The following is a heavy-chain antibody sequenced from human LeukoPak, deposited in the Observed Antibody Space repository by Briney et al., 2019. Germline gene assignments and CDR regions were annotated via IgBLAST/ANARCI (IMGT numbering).Heavy chain of an antibody. D-gene: IGHD2-2*01. CDR2: IYTSGST. V-gene: IGHV4-4*07. Sequence: SETLSLTCTVSGGSISSYYWSWIRQPAGKGLEWIGRIYTSGSTNYNPSLKSRVTMSVDTSKNQFSLKLSSVTAADTAVYYCARGSTSWHNLYDAFAIWGQGTMVTVSS. CDR3: ARGSTSWHNLYDAFAI. J-gene: IGHJ3*02. CDR1: GGSISSYY.